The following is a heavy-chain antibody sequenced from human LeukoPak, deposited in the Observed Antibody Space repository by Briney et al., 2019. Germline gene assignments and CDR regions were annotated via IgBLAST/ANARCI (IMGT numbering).Heavy chain of an antibody. V-gene: IGHV4-59*08. Sequence: SETLSLTCTVSGGSISSYYWSWIRQPPGKGLEWIGYIYYSGSTNYNPSLKSRVTISVDTSKNQFSLKLSSVTAADTAVYYCAAGGSGSYSYFDYWGQGTLVTVSS. J-gene: IGHJ4*02. D-gene: IGHD3-10*01. CDR1: GGSISSYY. CDR3: AAGGSGSYSYFDY. CDR2: IYYSGST.